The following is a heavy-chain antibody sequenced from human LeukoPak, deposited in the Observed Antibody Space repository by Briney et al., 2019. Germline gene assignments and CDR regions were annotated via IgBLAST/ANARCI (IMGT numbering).Heavy chain of an antibody. D-gene: IGHD6-13*01. CDR2: IYTSGST. CDR3: ARESIAAAGSYLFDY. J-gene: IGHJ4*02. CDR1: GGSISSGSYY. Sequence: TSQTLSLTCTVSGGSISSGSYYWSWIRQPAGKGLEWIGRIYTSGSTNYNPSLKSRVTMSVDTSKNQFSLKLSSVTAADTAVYYCARESIAAAGSYLFDYWGQGTLVTVSS. V-gene: IGHV4-61*02.